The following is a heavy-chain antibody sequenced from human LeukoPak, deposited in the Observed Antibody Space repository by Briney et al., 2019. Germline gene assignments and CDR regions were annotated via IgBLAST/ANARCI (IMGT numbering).Heavy chain of an antibody. Sequence: SETLSLTCTVSGDSISNFYWSWLRQPPGKGLEWIGYIYYSGSTNYNPSLKSRVTISVDTSKSQFSLKLSSVTAADTAVYYCARTTWIQLIGYWGQGTLVTVSS. D-gene: IGHD5-18*01. CDR1: GDSISNFY. CDR2: IYYSGST. CDR3: ARTTWIQLIGY. V-gene: IGHV4-59*01. J-gene: IGHJ4*02.